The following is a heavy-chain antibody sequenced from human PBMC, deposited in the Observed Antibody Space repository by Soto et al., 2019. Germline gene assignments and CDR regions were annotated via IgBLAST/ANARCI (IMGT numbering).Heavy chain of an antibody. Sequence: GGSLRLSCAASGFTFDDYAMHWVRQAPGKGLEWVSGISWNSGSIGYADSVKGRFTISRDNAKNSLYLQMNRLRAEDTALYYCAKDHSSGSYYNYFDYWGQGTLVTVSS. J-gene: IGHJ4*02. V-gene: IGHV3-9*01. D-gene: IGHD1-26*01. CDR1: GFTFDDYA. CDR3: AKDHSSGSYYNYFDY. CDR2: ISWNSGSI.